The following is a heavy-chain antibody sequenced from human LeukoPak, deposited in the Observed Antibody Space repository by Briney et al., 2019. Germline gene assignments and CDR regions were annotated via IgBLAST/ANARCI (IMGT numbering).Heavy chain of an antibody. CDR3: ARAVEAKFYYYMDV. CDR2: IIPIFGTA. J-gene: IGHJ6*03. CDR1: GYTFSSYA. D-gene: IGHD1-26*01. Sequence: ASVTVSCKASGYTFSSYAISWVRQAPGQGLEWMGGIIPIFGTANYAQKFQGRVTITADESTSTAYMELSSLRSEDTAVYYCARAVEAKFYYYMDVWGKGTTVTVSS. V-gene: IGHV1-69*13.